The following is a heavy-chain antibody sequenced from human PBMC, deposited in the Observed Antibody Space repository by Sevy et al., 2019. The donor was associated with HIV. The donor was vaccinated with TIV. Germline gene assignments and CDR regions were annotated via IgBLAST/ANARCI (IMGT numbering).Heavy chain of an antibody. D-gene: IGHD2-15*01. CDR2: ISYDGSNK. CDR3: AKDGRCSGGSCYPYMDV. CDR1: GFTFSSYG. Sequence: GGSLRLSCAASGFTFSSYGMHWVRQAPGKGLEWVAVISYDGSNKYYADSVKGRFTISRDNSKNTLYLQMNSLRAEDTAVYYCAKDGRCSGGSCYPYMDVWGQGTTVTVSS. V-gene: IGHV3-30*18. J-gene: IGHJ6*02.